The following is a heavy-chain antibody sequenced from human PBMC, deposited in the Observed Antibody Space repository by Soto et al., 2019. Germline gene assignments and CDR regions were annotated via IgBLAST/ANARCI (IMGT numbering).Heavy chain of an antibody. CDR3: ARGMTTVTTLDY. J-gene: IGHJ4*02. CDR1: GGSISSYY. D-gene: IGHD4-4*01. Sequence: PSETLSLTCTVSGGSISSYYWSWIRQPPGKGLEWIGYIYYSGSTNYNPSLKSRVTISVDRSKNQFSLKLSSVTAADTAVYYCARGMTTVTTLDYWGQGTRVTVSS. V-gene: IGHV4-59*12. CDR2: IYYSGST.